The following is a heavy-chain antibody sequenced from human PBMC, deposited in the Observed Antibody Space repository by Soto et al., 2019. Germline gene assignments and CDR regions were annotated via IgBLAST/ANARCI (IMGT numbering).Heavy chain of an antibody. D-gene: IGHD2-21*02. CDR3: ARDTASDWYFDL. CDR1: GGSISSGGYY. V-gene: IGHV4-31*03. J-gene: IGHJ2*01. CDR2: IYYSGST. Sequence: SEALSVTCTVSGGSISSGGYYWSWIRQHPGKGLEWIGYIYYSGSTYYNPSLKSRVTISVDTSKNQFSLKLSSVTAADTAVYYCARDTASDWYFDLWGRGTLVTVSS.